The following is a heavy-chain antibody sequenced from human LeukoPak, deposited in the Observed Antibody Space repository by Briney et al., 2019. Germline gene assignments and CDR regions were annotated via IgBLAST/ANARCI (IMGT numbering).Heavy chain of an antibody. Sequence: ASVKVSCKASGYTFTSYGISWVRQAPGQGLEWMGWISAYNGNTNYAQKLQGRVTMTTDTSTSTAYMELSSLRSEDTAVYYCARDCWPYYYYMDVWGKGTTVTVFS. J-gene: IGHJ6*03. CDR3: ARDCWPYYYYMDV. CDR1: GYTFTSYG. V-gene: IGHV1-18*01. CDR2: ISAYNGNT.